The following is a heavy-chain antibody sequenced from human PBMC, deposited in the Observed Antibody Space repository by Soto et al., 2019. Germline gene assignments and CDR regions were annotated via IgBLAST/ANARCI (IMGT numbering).Heavy chain of an antibody. CDR3: AKAGADILTGSRGWFDP. Sequence: PGGSLRLSCAASGFTFSSYAMSWVRQAPGKGLEWVSAISGSGGSTYYADSVKGRFTISRDNSKNTLYLQMNSLRAEDTAVYYCAKAGADILTGSRGWFDPWGQGTLVTVSS. CDR1: GFTFSSYA. V-gene: IGHV3-23*01. D-gene: IGHD3-9*01. J-gene: IGHJ5*02. CDR2: ISGSGGST.